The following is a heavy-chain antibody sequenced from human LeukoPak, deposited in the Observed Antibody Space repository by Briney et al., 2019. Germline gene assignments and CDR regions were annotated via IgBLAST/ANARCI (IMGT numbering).Heavy chain of an antibody. D-gene: IGHD4-17*01. V-gene: IGHV4-4*07. CDR3: ARGTVTTLFDY. J-gene: IGHJ4*02. Sequence: SETLSLTCFVTGGSISYYYWSWIRQPAGKGLEWIGRLYTSGSTDYNPSLKSRVTMSVDTSKNQFSLKLRSVTAVDTAVYYCARGTVTTLFDYWGQGTLVTVSS. CDR2: LYTSGST. CDR1: GGSISYYY.